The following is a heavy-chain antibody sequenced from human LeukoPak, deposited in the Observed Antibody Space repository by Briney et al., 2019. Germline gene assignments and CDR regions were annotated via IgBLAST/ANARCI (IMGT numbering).Heavy chain of an antibody. CDR3: ARVRSAYYCDF. Sequence: PGRSLRLSCAASGFTFSRYAMSWVRQAPGKGLEWVSRIGGSGANTNYADSVKGRFTISRDNAKNSLYLQMNSLRDEDTAVYYCARVRSAYYCDFWGQGTLVTVSS. J-gene: IGHJ4*02. CDR1: GFTFSRYA. CDR2: IGGSGANT. V-gene: IGHV3-23*01.